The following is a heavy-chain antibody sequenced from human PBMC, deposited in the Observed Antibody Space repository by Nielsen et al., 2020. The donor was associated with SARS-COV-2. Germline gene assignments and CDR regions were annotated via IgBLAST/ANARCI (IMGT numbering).Heavy chain of an antibody. CDR1: GFTFSSYW. CDR2: ISWNSGSI. J-gene: IGHJ5*02. V-gene: IGHV3-20*04. D-gene: IGHD3-9*01. CDR3: ARDLSLRYFDWSPGGLWFDP. Sequence: GGSLRLSCAASGFTFSSYWMSWVRQAPGKGLEWVSGISWNSGSIGYADSVKGRFTISRDNSKNTLYLQMNSLRAEDTAVYYCARDLSLRYFDWSPGGLWFDPWGQGTLVTVSS.